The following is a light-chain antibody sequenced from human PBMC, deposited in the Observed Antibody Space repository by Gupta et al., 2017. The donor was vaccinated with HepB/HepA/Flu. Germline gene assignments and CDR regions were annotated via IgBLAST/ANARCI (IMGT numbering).Light chain of an antibody. CDR2: AAS. V-gene: IGKV1-16*02. CDR1: QGINNN. Sequence: ITMTQSPSSLSASVGDTVTITCRASQGINNNLAWFQQKPGEAPKSLIHAASSLQSGVPSKFSGSGSATDFTLTVSGLQPEDVATYYCQQYNSVPRTFGGGTKVEI. CDR3: QQYNSVPRT. J-gene: IGKJ4*02.